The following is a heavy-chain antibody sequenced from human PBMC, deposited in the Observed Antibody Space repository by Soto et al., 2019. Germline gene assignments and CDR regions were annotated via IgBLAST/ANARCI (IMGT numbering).Heavy chain of an antibody. Sequence: PGGSLRLSCAASGFTFSSYGMHWVRQAPGKGLEWVALISYDGSNKYYVDSVKGRFTISRDNSKNTLFLQMNSLRAEDTAVYYCARDRGYDAHDYYYNAMDVWGQGTTVTVSS. CDR3: ARDRGYDAHDYYYNAMDV. CDR1: GFTFSSYG. V-gene: IGHV3-30*03. CDR2: ISYDGSNK. D-gene: IGHD2-15*01. J-gene: IGHJ6*02.